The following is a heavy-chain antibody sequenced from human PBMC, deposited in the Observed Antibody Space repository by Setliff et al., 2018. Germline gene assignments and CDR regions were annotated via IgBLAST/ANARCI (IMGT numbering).Heavy chain of an antibody. CDR2: TNTNTGNP. CDR1: GYTFTTYA. Sequence: ASVKVSCKASGYTFTTYAISWMRQAPGQGLEWMGWTNTNTGNPSYAQGFTGRFVFSLDTSVSTAYLQISSLKAEDTALYYCARASRFGTIKYRGDYYMDVWGKGTTVTVS. CDR3: ARASRFGTIKYRGDYYMDV. J-gene: IGHJ6*03. D-gene: IGHD3-10*01. V-gene: IGHV7-4-1*02.